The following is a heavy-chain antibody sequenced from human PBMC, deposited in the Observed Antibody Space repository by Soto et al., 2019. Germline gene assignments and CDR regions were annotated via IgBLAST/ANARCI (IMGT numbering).Heavy chain of an antibody. Sequence: QVQLQQWGAGLLKPSETLSLTCAVYGGSFSGYYWSWIRQPPGKGLEWIGEINHSGSTNYNPSLKSRVTISVDTSKNQFSLKLSSVTAADTAVYCWARGGWWGDWFDPWGKGTLVTVSS. CDR1: GGSFSGYY. D-gene: IGHD2-15*01. CDR3: ARGGWWGDWFDP. V-gene: IGHV4-34*01. J-gene: IGHJ5*02. CDR2: INHSGST.